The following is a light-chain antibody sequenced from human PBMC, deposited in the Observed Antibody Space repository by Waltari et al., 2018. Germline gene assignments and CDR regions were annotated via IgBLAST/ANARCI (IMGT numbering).Light chain of an antibody. V-gene: IGKV1-5*01. CDR1: QSISSW. CDR2: DVS. Sequence: DIQMTQSPSTLSASVGDRVTITCRARQSISSWLAWYQQKPGKAPKLLLYDVSSWESGVPSRFSGSGSGTEFTLTISSLQPDDFATYYCHQYNSYPWTFGQGTKVEIK. J-gene: IGKJ1*01. CDR3: HQYNSYPWT.